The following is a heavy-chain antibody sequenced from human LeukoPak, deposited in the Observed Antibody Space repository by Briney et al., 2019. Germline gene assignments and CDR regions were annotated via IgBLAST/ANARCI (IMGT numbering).Heavy chain of an antibody. D-gene: IGHD6-19*01. J-gene: IGHJ4*02. CDR2: INPNSGGT. CDR3: ARDRTRTGYSSGWYHDY. CDR1: GYTFTGYY. Sequence: GSVRVSCKASGYTFTGYYMHWVGQAPGQGVEGMRWINPNSGGTNYAQKFQGRVTMTRDTSISTAYMELSRLRSDDTAVYYCARDRTRTGYSSGWYHDYWGQGTLVTVSS. V-gene: IGHV1-2*02.